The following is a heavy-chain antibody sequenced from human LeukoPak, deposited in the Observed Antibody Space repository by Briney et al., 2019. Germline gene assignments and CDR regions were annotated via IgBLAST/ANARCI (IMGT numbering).Heavy chain of an antibody. V-gene: IGHV1-69*05. CDR1: GGTFSSYA. J-gene: IGHJ4*02. Sequence: SVKVSCKASGGTFSSYAISWVRQAPGQGLERMGRIIPIFGTANYAQKFQGRVTITTDESTSTAYMELSSLRSEDTAVYYCAREGGIPRRDGYNFDYWGQGTLVTVSS. CDR3: AREGGIPRRDGYNFDY. CDR2: IIPIFGTA. D-gene: IGHD5-24*01.